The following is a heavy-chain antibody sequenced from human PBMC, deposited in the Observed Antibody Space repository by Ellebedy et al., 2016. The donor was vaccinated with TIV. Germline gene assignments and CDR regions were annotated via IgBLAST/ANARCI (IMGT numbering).Heavy chain of an antibody. CDR3: AINQQLGY. J-gene: IGHJ4*02. D-gene: IGHD6-6*01. CDR1: GYTFTGYY. CDR2: MNPNSGNT. Sequence: ASVKVSCKASGYTFTGYYMHWVRQATGQGLEWMGWMNPNSGNTGYAQKFQGRVTMTRDTSISTAYMELSRLRSDDTAVYYCAINQQLGYWGQGTLVTVSS. V-gene: IGHV1-2*02.